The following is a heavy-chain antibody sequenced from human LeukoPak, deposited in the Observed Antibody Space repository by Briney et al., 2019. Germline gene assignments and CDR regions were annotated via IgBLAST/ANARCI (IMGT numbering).Heavy chain of an antibody. D-gene: IGHD2-15*01. CDR2: ISAYNGNT. J-gene: IGHJ4*02. Sequence: GASVKVSCKASGYTFSSYGISWVRQAPGQGLEWMGWISAYNGNTNYAQKLQGRVTMTTDTSTSTAYMELRSLRSDDTAVYYCARGYCSGGSCYYPEFDYWGQGTLVTVSS. CDR3: ARGYCSGGSCYYPEFDY. V-gene: IGHV1-18*01. CDR1: GYTFSSYG.